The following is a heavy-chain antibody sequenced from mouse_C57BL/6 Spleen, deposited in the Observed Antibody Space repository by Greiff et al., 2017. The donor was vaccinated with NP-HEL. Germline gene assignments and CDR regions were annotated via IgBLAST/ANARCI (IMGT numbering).Heavy chain of an antibody. D-gene: IGHD2-4*01. CDR2: IYPRSGNT. CDR1: GYTFTSYG. J-gene: IGHJ2*01. Sequence: QVQLQQSGAELARPGASVKLSCKASGYTFTSYGISWVKQRTGQGLEWIGEIYPRSGNTYYNEKFKGKATLTADKSSSTAYMELRSLTSEDSAVYFCARRYDYDGPLLDYWGQGTTLTVSS. V-gene: IGHV1-81*01. CDR3: ARRYDYDGPLLDY.